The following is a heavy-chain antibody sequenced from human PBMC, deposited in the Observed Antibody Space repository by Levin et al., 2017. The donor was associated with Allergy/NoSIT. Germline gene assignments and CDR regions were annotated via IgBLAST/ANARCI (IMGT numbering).Heavy chain of an antibody. V-gene: IGHV4-4*02. Sequence: ASETLSLTCAVSGGSITSSDWWSWFRQPPGKGLEWIGEIYIGGSTTYNPSPKSRVSITVDKSNNQFSLKLNSVTAADTAVYYCANPTGKRYSNWGQGTMVTVSS. CDR2: IYIGGST. D-gene: IGHD1-14*01. J-gene: IGHJ3*01. CDR3: ANPTGKRYSN. CDR1: GGSITSSDW.